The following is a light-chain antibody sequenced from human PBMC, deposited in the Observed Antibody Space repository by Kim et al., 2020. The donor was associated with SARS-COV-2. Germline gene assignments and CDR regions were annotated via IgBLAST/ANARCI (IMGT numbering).Light chain of an antibody. J-gene: IGLJ2*01. Sequence: GQRVTISCSGSSSNIGSHTVQWFQHRPGTAPRLLIYSDNQWAYGVPDRFSGSKSGTSASLAIGGLQSEDEADYYCATWDDSLRGPGFGGGTQLTVL. CDR1: SSNIGSHT. CDR3: ATWDDSLRGPG. V-gene: IGLV1-44*01. CDR2: SDN.